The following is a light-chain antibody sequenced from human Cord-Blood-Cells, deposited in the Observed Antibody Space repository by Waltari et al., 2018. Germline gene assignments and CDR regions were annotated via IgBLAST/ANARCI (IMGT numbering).Light chain of an antibody. J-gene: IGLJ1*01. CDR3: CSYAGSSAFYV. CDR2: EGS. Sequence: QSALTQPASVSGSPGQSSTIPCTGTSSDVGSHNPVSWYQQHPGKAPKLMIYEGSKRPSGVSNRFSGSKSGNTASLTISGLQAEDEADYYCCSYAGSSAFYVFGTGTKVTVL. V-gene: IGLV2-23*01. CDR1: SSDVGSHNP.